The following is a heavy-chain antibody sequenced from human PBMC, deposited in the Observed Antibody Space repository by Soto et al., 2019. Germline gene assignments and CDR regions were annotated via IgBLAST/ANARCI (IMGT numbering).Heavy chain of an antibody. CDR3: ARGGSSMTTSAPNRDNWLDP. Sequence: QVQLVESGGGGVQPGTSLRLSCAASGFMFNRYGMHWVRQAPGKGLEWVAVIWFDGSYKSYADSVKGRFTISRDNSQNSLFLQMTGLRVEDSGFYYCARGGSSMTTSAPNRDNWLDPWGQGTRVTVSS. CDR2: IWFDGSYK. J-gene: IGHJ5*02. CDR1: GFMFNRYG. D-gene: IGHD2-2*01. V-gene: IGHV3-33*01.